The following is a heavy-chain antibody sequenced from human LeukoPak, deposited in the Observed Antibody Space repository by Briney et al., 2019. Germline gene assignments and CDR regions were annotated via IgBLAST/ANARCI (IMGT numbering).Heavy chain of an antibody. CDR3: ARGWGHFWSGYYTRWFDR. CDR2: INHSGST. V-gene: IGHV4-34*01. Sequence: SETLSLTCAVYGGSFSGYYWSWLRQPPGKGLEWIGEINHSGSTNYNPSLKSRVTISVDTSKNQFSLKLSSVTAADTAVYYCARGWGHFWSGYYTRWFDRWGQGTLVTVSS. CDR1: GGSFSGYY. J-gene: IGHJ5*02. D-gene: IGHD3-3*02.